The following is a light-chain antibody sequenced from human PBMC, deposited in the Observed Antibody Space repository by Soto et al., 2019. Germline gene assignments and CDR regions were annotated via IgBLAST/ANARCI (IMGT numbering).Light chain of an antibody. CDR1: QNINNY. J-gene: IGKJ5*01. Sequence: DMHRTQSPSSLSASVGYRVTIICQASQNINNYLNWYQQKPGRAPKLLIYDASNLEAGVPSRFRGSGSGTDFTFTISRLQPEDIATYYCQQYEHLPTFGQGTRLEIK. V-gene: IGKV1-33*01. CDR3: QQYEHLPT. CDR2: DAS.